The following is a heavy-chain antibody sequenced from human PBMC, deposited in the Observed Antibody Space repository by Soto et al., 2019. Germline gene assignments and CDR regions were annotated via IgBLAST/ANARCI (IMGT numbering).Heavy chain of an antibody. CDR2: INAGNGNT. CDR3: ASSAVIAGYYYYGMDV. J-gene: IGHJ6*02. Sequence: QVQLVQSGAEEKKPGASVKVSCKASGYTFTSYAMHWVRQAPGQRLEWMGWINAGNGNTKYSQKFQGRVTITRDTSASTAYRELSSLRSEDTAVYYCASSAVIAGYYYYGMDVWGQGTTVTVSS. D-gene: IGHD6-25*01. V-gene: IGHV1-3*05. CDR1: GYTFTSYA.